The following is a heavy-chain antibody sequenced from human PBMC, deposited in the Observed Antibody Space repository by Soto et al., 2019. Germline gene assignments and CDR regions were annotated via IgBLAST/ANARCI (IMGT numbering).Heavy chain of an antibody. CDR2: VYPGDSDT. CDR3: ARIRGSGWSSPFDY. V-gene: IGHV5-51*01. CDR1: GYSFTSYW. D-gene: IGHD6-13*01. J-gene: IGHJ4*02. Sequence: EVQLVQSGAEVKKPGESLKISCKGSGYSFTSYWIAWVRQMPGKGLECMGIVYPGDSDTTYSPSFQGQVTISADKSISTAYLQWRNLRASDTAMYYCARIRGSGWSSPFDYWGQGTLVTVSS.